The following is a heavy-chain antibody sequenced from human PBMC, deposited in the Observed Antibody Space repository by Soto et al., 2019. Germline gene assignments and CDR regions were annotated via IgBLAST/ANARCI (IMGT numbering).Heavy chain of an antibody. V-gene: IGHV3-33*01. CDR2: IWYDGSNK. D-gene: IGHD2-15*01. J-gene: IGHJ6*02. Sequence: QVQLVESGGGVVQPGRSLRLSCAASGFTFSSYGMHWVRQAPGKGLEWVAVIWYDGSNKYYVDSVKGRFTISRDNSKNTLYLQMNSLRAEDTAVYYCARDTSPIYCSGGSCYSMATAYGMDVWGQGATVTVSS. CDR1: GFTFSSYG. CDR3: ARDTSPIYCSGGSCYSMATAYGMDV.